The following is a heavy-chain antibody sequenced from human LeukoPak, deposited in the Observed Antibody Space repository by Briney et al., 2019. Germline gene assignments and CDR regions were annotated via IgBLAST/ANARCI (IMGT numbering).Heavy chain of an antibody. D-gene: IGHD6-19*01. Sequence: GGSLRLSCAASGFTFSSYGMHWVRQAPGKGLEWGAVIWYDGSNKYYADSVKGRFTISRDNSKNTLYLQMNSLRAEDTAVYYCARAPVAGEYYFDYWGQGTLVTVSS. J-gene: IGHJ4*02. CDR1: GFTFSSYG. CDR2: IWYDGSNK. V-gene: IGHV3-33*01. CDR3: ARAPVAGEYYFDY.